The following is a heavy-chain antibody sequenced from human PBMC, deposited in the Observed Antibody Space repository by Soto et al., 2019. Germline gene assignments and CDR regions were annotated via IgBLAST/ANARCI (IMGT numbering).Heavy chain of an antibody. D-gene: IGHD1-20*01. CDR3: VRRAITATTKWGAFDV. CDR2: ISPGADVS. J-gene: IGHJ3*01. Sequence: EVQLLESGGGLVQPGGSLRLSGAASGFTFSSLVINWVGKAQGKGLEWVSTISPGADVSHYTDSVKGRFTISRDNSRRTLHLQMDSLRVEDAAVYFCVRRAITATTKWGAFDVWGQGTAVTVSS. CDR1: GFTFSSLV. V-gene: IGHV3-23*01.